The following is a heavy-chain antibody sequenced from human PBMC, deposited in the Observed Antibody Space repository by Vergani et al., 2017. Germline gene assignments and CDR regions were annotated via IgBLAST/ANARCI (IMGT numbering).Heavy chain of an antibody. CDR3: ARDSRRYSGYGDFGPSIAVAGAFDY. V-gene: IGHV1-69*01. J-gene: IGHJ4*02. D-gene: IGHD6-19*01. Sequence: QVQLVQSGAEVKKPGSSVKVSCKASGGTFSSYAISWVRQAPGQGLEWMGGIIPIFGTANYAQKFQGRVTITADESTSTAYMELSSLRSEDTAVYYCARDSRRYSGYGDFGPSIAVAGAFDYWGQGTLVTVSS. CDR2: IIPIFGTA. CDR1: GGTFSSYA.